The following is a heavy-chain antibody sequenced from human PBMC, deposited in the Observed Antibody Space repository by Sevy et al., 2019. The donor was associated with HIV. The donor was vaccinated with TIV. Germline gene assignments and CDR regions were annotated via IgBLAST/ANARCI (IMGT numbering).Heavy chain of an antibody. Sequence: GGSLRLSCAASGFTFSSYAMHWVRQAPGKGLEYVSAISSNGGSTYYANSVKGRFTISRDNSKNTLYLQMGSLRAEDLAVYYWAREGLSVVLYDYYGMDVWGQGTTVTVSS. V-gene: IGHV3-64*01. D-gene: IGHD2-15*01. J-gene: IGHJ6*02. CDR3: AREGLSVVLYDYYGMDV. CDR1: GFTFSSYA. CDR2: ISSNGGST.